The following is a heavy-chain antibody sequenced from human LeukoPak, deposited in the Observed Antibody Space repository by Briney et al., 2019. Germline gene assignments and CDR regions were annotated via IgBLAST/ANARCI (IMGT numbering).Heavy chain of an antibody. D-gene: IGHD6-13*01. J-gene: IGHJ4*02. CDR2: IYPGDSDT. V-gene: IGHV5-51*01. Sequence: GESLKISCKGSGYSFTNYWIGWGRQMPGKGLEWMGIIYPGDSDTRYSPSFQCQVTISGDKSISTAYLQWSSLKASDTAMYYCARRSSSWPYYFDYWGQGTLVTVSS. CDR1: GYSFTNYW. CDR3: ARRSSSWPYYFDY.